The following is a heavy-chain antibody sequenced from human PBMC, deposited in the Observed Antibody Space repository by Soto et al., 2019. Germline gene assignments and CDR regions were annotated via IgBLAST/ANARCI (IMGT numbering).Heavy chain of an antibody. D-gene: IGHD3-10*01. CDR3: AKDFQFGASGTGYFDN. V-gene: IGHV3-23*01. CDR1: GFTCRTNP. Sequence: EVQLLESGGELVQPGGSLRLSCVASGFTCRTNPMSWVRQAPGKGLEWVSGVSDSGAKTYYADSVKGRFTVSRDNSKNKLYLEMKSLRAEDTAVYYCAKDFQFGASGTGYFDNWGQGTLVTVSS. J-gene: IGHJ4*02. CDR2: VSDSGAKT.